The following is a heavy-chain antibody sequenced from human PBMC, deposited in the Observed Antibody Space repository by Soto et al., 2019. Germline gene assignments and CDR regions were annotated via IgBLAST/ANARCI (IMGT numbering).Heavy chain of an antibody. CDR2: ISYDGSNK. Sequence: SGGSLRLSCAASGFTFSSYAMHWVRQAPGKGLEWVAVISYDGSNKHYADSVNGRFTISRDNSKNTLYLQMNSLRAEDTAVYYCARDMAKLRFLEWLFDLDVWGQGTTVTVSS. J-gene: IGHJ6*02. CDR1: GFTFSSYA. D-gene: IGHD3-3*01. CDR3: ARDMAKLRFLEWLFDLDV. V-gene: IGHV3-30-3*01.